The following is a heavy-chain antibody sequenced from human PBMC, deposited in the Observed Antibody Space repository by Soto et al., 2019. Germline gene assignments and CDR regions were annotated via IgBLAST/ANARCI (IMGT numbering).Heavy chain of an antibody. Sequence: EVQLLESGGGLVQPGGSLKISCAASGFQLSSCAMSWVRQAPGKGLEWVSGINEGDGATNYLDSVRGRFTISRDNSKNTLYLEMNSLRVEDTAIYYCAKRQAPAGAYERWGQGILVIVSS. D-gene: IGHD6-13*01. V-gene: IGHV3-23*01. CDR1: GFQLSSCA. J-gene: IGHJ4*02. CDR2: INEGDGAT. CDR3: AKRQAPAGAYER.